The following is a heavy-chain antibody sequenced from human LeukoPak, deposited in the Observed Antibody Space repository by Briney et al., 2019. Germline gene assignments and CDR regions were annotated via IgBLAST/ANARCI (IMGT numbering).Heavy chain of an antibody. V-gene: IGHV3-7*01. D-gene: IGHD2-2*01. CDR1: GFTFSGYW. Sequence: GGSLGLSCVASGFTFSGYWMSWVRQAPGKVLEWVANINQDANEKYYVDSVKGRFTISRDNAKSSLYLQMNSLRAEDMAVYYCARHCSSTNCRAYWGQGTLVTVSS. J-gene: IGHJ4*02. CDR3: ARHCSSTNCRAY. CDR2: INQDANEK.